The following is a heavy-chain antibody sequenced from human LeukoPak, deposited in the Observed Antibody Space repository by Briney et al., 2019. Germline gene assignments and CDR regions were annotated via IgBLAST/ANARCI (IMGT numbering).Heavy chain of an antibody. J-gene: IGHJ4*02. CDR3: TRDPLRYHRVGHYDY. CDR2: IDYDSSHI. Sequence: KSGGSLRLSCAASGFTFSTSAMNWVRQVPGKGLEWVSSIDYDSSHIYYAASVRGRFTISRDNARDSVYLQMDSLRVEDTAVYYCTRDPLRYHRVGHYDYWGQGTLVAVSS. D-gene: IGHD3-9*01. V-gene: IGHV3-21*01. CDR1: GFTFSTSA.